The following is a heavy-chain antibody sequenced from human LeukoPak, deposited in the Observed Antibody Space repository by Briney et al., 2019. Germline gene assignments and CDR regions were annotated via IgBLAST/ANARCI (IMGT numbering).Heavy chain of an antibody. Sequence: GGSLRLSCAVSGFSFSSQWMHWVRQAPGKGLVWVARINSAGSSTRYADSVKGRFTVSRDNANNTLYLQMSSLRAEDTAVYYCARSDYFDYWGQGTLVTVSS. CDR1: GFSFSSQW. V-gene: IGHV3-74*01. CDR2: INSAGSST. CDR3: ARSDYFDY. J-gene: IGHJ4*02.